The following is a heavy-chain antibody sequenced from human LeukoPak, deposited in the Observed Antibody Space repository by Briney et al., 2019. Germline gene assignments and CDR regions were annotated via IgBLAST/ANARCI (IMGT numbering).Heavy chain of an antibody. D-gene: IGHD6-13*01. CDR1: GFTFDDYA. CDR2: ISYDGSHK. Sequence: GGSLRLSCAASGFTFDDYAMHWVRQAPGKGLEWVAVISYDGSHKYYADSVKGRFTISRDNSKNSLYLQMNSLRPEDTALYYCAKDIRGSTSWYGLDYWGQGTLVTVSS. V-gene: IGHV3-43D*04. CDR3: AKDIRGSTSWYGLDY. J-gene: IGHJ4*02.